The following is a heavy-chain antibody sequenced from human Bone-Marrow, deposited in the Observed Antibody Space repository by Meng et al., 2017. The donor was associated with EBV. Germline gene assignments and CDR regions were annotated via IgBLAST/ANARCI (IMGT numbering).Heavy chain of an antibody. D-gene: IGHD6-19*01. CDR3: ARNLLALAVNEDYFDF. CDR1: GGSINSSNC. V-gene: IGHV4-4*02. CDR2: IYHSGGT. Sequence: QVQVQEAGPVLVKASWTRALTCASSGGSINSSNCCVWVRQPPGKGLGCIGEIYHSGGTNPSLQSRVTISVDKAKNHFSLKLRSVTAADTAVYYCARNLLALAVNEDYFDFWGQGSLVTVSS. J-gene: IGHJ4*02.